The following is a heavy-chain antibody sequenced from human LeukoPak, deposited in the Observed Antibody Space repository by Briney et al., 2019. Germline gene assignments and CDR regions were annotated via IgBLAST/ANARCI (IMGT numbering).Heavy chain of an antibody. CDR2: ISSSGNTI. J-gene: IGHJ6*02. D-gene: IGHD2-2*01. V-gene: IGHV3-48*03. CDR3: ARDRFGQLALYGMDV. CDR1: GFTFSSYE. Sequence: GGSLRLSCATSGFTFSSYEMNWVRQAPGKGLEWVSYISSSGNTIYYADSVKGRFTISRDNAKNSLYLQMNSLRAEDTAVYYCARDRFGQLALYGMDVWGQGTTVTVSS.